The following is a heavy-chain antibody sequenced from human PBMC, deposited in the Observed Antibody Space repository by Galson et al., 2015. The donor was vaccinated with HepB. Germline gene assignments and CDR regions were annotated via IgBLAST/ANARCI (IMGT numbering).Heavy chain of an antibody. D-gene: IGHD4-11*01. V-gene: IGHV1-46*01. Sequence: SVKVSCKASGYTFTSYYIHWVRQAPGQGLEWMGIINPSGGSTSYVQKFQGRVTMTRDTSTSTVYMELSSLRSEDTAVYYCARGPYRFYSNYVPLLENNWYFDPWGRGTLVTVSS. J-gene: IGHJ2*01. CDR3: ARGPYRFYSNYVPLLENNWYFDP. CDR1: GYTFTSYY. CDR2: INPSGGST.